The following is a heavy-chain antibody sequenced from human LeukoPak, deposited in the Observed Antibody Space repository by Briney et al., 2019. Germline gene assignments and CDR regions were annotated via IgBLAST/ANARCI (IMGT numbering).Heavy chain of an antibody. V-gene: IGHV4-59*01. CDR2: IYYSGST. CDR1: SGSINGYY. J-gene: IGHJ6*03. D-gene: IGHD4-11*01. Sequence: SETLSLTCTVSSGSINGYYWSWIRQPPGKGLEWIGYIYYSGSTNYNPSLKSRVTISVDTSKNQFSLKLSSVTAADTAVYYCARGEYSNYYYYYMDVWGKGTTVTVSS. CDR3: ARGEYSNYYYYYMDV.